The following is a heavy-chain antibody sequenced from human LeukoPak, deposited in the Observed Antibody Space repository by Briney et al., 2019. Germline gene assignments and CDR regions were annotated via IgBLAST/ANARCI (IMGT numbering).Heavy chain of an antibody. CDR2: IYYSGST. CDR1: GGSISSGDYY. V-gene: IGHV4-31*03. J-gene: IGHJ6*02. CDR3: ARALRTDSTFMDV. D-gene: IGHD2/OR15-2a*01. Sequence: SQTLSLTCSVSGGSISSGDYYWSWIRQHPGKGLEWIGYIYYSGSTYYNPSLKSRVTISVDTSKNQFSLKLSSVTAADTAVYYCARALRTDSTFMDVWGQGTTVTVSS.